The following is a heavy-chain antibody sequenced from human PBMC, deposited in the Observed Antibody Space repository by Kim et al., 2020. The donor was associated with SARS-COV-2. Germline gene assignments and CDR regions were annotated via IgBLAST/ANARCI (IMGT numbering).Heavy chain of an antibody. J-gene: IGHJ3*02. CDR3: VRDRMGGAFDM. CDR2: ITKSSTTI. CDR1: GFTFSAYD. Sequence: GGSLRLSCATSGFTFSAYDMNWVRQAPGKGLEWLSFITKSSTTIYYADSVEGRFTISRDNAKNSLFLQMNRLRDEETALYYCVRDRMGGAFDMWGQGT. V-gene: IGHV3-48*02. D-gene: IGHD3-16*01.